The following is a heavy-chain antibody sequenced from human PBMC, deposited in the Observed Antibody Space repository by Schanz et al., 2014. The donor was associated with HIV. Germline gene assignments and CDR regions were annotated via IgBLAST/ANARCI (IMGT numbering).Heavy chain of an antibody. J-gene: IGHJ5*02. CDR3: AREYYSRNWNWFDP. CDR2: ISGSGGST. D-gene: IGHD6-13*01. Sequence: EVQLLESGGGLVQPGGSLRLSCAASGFTFSSYAMSWVRQAPGKGLEWVSTISGSGGSTYYADSVKGRFTISRDNSKNMLYLQMNSLRAEDTAVYYCAREYYSRNWNWFDPWGQGTLVTVSS. V-gene: IGHV3-23*01. CDR1: GFTFSSYA.